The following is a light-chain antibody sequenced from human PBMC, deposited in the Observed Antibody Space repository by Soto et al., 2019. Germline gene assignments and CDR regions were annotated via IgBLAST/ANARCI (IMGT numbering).Light chain of an antibody. Sequence: DIQMTQSPSSLSAFLGDRVTITCRASQGISDYLVWYQQKPGKVPKLLIYAASTLQSGVPPRFSGTGSGTDFTLTISSLQPEDVATYYCQNYYSAAFTCGPATKVDIK. CDR2: AAS. V-gene: IGKV1-27*01. J-gene: IGKJ3*01. CDR3: QNYYSAAFT. CDR1: QGISDY.